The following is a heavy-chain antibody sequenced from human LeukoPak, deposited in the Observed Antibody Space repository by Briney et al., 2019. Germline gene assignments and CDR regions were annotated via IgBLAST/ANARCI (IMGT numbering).Heavy chain of an antibody. CDR3: ARDGYNYYFDY. J-gene: IGHJ4*02. CDR2: INSDGSST. Sequence: PGGSLRLSCAASGFTFSSYWMHWVRQAPGKGLAWVSRINSDGSSTSYADSVKGRFTISRDNAKNTLYLQMNSLRAEDTAVYYCARDGYNYYFDYWGQGTLVTVSS. CDR1: GFTFSSYW. D-gene: IGHD5-24*01. V-gene: IGHV3-74*01.